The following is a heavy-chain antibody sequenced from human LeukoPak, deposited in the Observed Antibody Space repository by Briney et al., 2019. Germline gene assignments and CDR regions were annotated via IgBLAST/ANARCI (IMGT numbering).Heavy chain of an antibody. CDR3: ARHGANYPFDY. CDR1: GGSFTSSNW. D-gene: IGHD4/OR15-4a*01. J-gene: IGHJ4*02. V-gene: IGHV4-4*02. CDR2: TYHSGST. Sequence: SETLSLTCTVSGGSFTSSNWWTWVRQPPGKGLEWIGETYHSGSTNYNPSLKSRVTISLDKSKNQLSLKLTSVTAADTAVYYCARHGANYPFDYWGQGTLVTVSS.